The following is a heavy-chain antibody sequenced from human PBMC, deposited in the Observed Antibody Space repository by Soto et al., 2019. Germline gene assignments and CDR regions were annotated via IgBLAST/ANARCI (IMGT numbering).Heavy chain of an antibody. V-gene: IGHV5-51*01. Sequence: GESRKISCNGSGCSFTSYWIGWVRQMPGKGLEWMGIIYPGDSDTRYSPSFQGQVTISADKSISTAYLQWSSLKASDTAMYYCARHSGSYSFYYYYGMDVWGQGTTVTVSS. CDR2: IYPGDSDT. CDR1: GCSFTSYW. J-gene: IGHJ6*02. D-gene: IGHD1-26*01. CDR3: ARHSGSYSFYYYYGMDV.